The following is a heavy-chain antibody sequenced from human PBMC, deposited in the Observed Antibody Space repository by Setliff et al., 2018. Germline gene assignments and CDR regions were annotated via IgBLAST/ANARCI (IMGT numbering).Heavy chain of an antibody. Sequence: ASVKVSCKASGYTFNRYGISWVRQAPGQGLKWVGWISVYNGDTNYAQKFQGRVTMTRDTSTSTGYMDMSSLRSEDTAVYYCARDVFPYHYEGAFDIWGQVTMVTVSS. J-gene: IGHJ3*02. D-gene: IGHD3-22*01. V-gene: IGHV1-18*01. CDR1: GYTFNRYG. CDR3: ARDVFPYHYEGAFDI. CDR2: ISVYNGDT.